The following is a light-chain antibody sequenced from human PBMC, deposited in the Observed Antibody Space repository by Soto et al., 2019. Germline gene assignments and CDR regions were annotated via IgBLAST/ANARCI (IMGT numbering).Light chain of an antibody. CDR1: QSISTW. Sequence: DIQMTQSPSTLSASVGDKVTITCRASQSISTWLAWYQQKLGKAPKLLIYKASSLESGVPSRFSGSGSGTEFTLIISSLQPDDFATYYCQQYINRWTFGQGTKV. CDR3: QQYINRWT. CDR2: KAS. V-gene: IGKV1-5*03. J-gene: IGKJ1*01.